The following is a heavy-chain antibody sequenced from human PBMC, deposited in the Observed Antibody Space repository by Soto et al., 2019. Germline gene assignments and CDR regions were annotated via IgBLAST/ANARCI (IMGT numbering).Heavy chain of an antibody. Sequence: QVQLVQSGAEVKKPGASVKVSCKASGCTFTSYDINWVRQATGQGLEWMGWMNPNSGNTGYAQKFQGRVTMTRNTSISTAYMELSSLRSEDTAVYYCARGRITMVRGVIKTGYYYMDVWGKGTTVTVSS. J-gene: IGHJ6*03. D-gene: IGHD3-10*01. CDR3: ARGRITMVRGVIKTGYYYMDV. V-gene: IGHV1-8*01. CDR1: GCTFTSYD. CDR2: MNPNSGNT.